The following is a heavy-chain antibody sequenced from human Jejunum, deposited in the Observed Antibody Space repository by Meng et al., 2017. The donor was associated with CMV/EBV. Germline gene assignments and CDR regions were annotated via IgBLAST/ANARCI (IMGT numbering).Heavy chain of an antibody. V-gene: IGHV3-74*01. Sequence: SGFSFSTYSISWVRQAPGKGLVYISRIDTDGSSTFYADSVKGRFTISRDNAKNTLYLQMNSLRAEDTAVYYCARDSGSYSIGWDFDYWGQGILVTVSS. CDR3: ARDSGSYSIGWDFDY. J-gene: IGHJ4*02. D-gene: IGHD1-26*01. CDR2: IDTDGSST. CDR1: GFSFSTYS.